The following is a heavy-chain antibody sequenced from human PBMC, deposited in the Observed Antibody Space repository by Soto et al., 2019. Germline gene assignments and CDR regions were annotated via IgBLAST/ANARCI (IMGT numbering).Heavy chain of an antibody. J-gene: IGHJ6*02. CDR3: ASRDGYKGDYYYGMDV. D-gene: IGHD5-12*01. V-gene: IGHV3-33*01. Sequence: GGSLRLSCAASGFTFSSYGMHWVRQAPGKGLEWVAVIWYDGSNKYYADSVKGRFTISRDNSKNTLYLQMNSLRAEDTAVYYCASRDGYKGDYYYGMDVWGQGTTVTVSS. CDR1: GFTFSSYG. CDR2: IWYDGSNK.